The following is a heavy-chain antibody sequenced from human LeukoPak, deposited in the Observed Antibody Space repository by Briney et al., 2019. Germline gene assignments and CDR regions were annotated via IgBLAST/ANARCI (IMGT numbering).Heavy chain of an antibody. CDR1: GFTFSDYY. V-gene: IGHV3-11*06. CDR2: ISSSSSYT. D-gene: IGHD3-3*01. J-gene: IGHJ4*02. CDR3: ARVATNDFWSGYHYYFDY. Sequence: GGSLRLSCAASGFTFSDYYMSWIRQAPGKGLEWVSYISSSSSYTNYADSVKDRFTISRDNAKNSLYLQMNSLRAEDTAVYYCARVATNDFWSGYHYYFDYWGQGTLVTVSS.